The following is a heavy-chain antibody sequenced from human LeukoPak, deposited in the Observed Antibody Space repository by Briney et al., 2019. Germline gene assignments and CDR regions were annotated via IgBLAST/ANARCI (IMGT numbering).Heavy chain of an antibody. CDR3: ARGKVTVTTSLWAGYYYYGMDV. Sequence: PSETLSPTCAVYGGSFSGYYWSWIRPPPGKGLEWIGEINHSGSTNYNPSLKRRVTISVDTSKNQFSLKLSSVTAADTAVYYCARGKVTVTTSLWAGYYYYGMDVWGQGTTVTVSS. CDR1: GGSFSGYY. J-gene: IGHJ6*02. CDR2: INHSGST. D-gene: IGHD4-17*01. V-gene: IGHV4-34*01.